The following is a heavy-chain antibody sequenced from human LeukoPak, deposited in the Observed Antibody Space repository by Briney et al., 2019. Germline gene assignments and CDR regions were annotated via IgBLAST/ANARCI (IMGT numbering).Heavy chain of an antibody. CDR2: IYPGDSDT. Sequence: GESLKISCKGSGYSFTSYWIGWVRQMPGKGLEWMGIIYPGDSDTRYSPSLQGQVTISADKSISTAYLQWSSLKASDTAMYYCARLRRGGFGELLVGYFDYWGQGTLVTV. J-gene: IGHJ4*02. CDR3: ARLRRGGFGELLVGYFDY. CDR1: GYSFTSYW. D-gene: IGHD3-10*01. V-gene: IGHV5-51*01.